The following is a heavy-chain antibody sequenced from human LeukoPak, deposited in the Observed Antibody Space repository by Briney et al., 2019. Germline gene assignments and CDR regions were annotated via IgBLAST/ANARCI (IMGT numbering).Heavy chain of an antibody. CDR3: ARLTPYSGSPLGDY. V-gene: IGHV4-39*01. CDR2: ISYSGST. Sequence: PSETLSLTCTVSGGSINSSSNFWGWIRQPPGKGLEWIGSISYSGSTYYNPSLKSRVTISVDTSKNQFSLKLSSVTAADTAVYYCARLTPYSGSPLGDYWGQGTLVTVSS. D-gene: IGHD1-26*01. J-gene: IGHJ4*02. CDR1: GGSINSSSNF.